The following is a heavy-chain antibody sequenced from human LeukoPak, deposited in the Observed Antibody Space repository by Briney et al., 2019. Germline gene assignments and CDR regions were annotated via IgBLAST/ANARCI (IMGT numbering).Heavy chain of an antibody. J-gene: IGHJ4*02. D-gene: IGHD3-10*01. Sequence: GGSLRLSCAASGFTFSSYEMNWVRQAPGKGLEWVTFIQYDGNDEYQADSVKGRFTISRDNSKNTVYLQMNSLRIEDTAVYYCARSLTKVRGYDYWGQGTLVTVSS. CDR2: IQYDGNDE. CDR3: ARSLTKVRGYDY. V-gene: IGHV3-30*02. CDR1: GFTFSSYE.